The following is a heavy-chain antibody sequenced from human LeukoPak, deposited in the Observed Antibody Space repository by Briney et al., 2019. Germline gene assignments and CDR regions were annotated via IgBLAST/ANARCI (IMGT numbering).Heavy chain of an antibody. CDR1: GYTFTGYY. V-gene: IGHV1-2*02. CDR3: ARENYNWDPFDY. Sequence: ASVKVSCKASGYTFTGYYMHWVRQAPGQGLEWMGWINPNTAGTNYAQKFQGRVTMTWDTSISTAYMDLGSLRSDDTAVYYCARENYNWDPFDYWGQGTLVTVSS. CDR2: INPNTAGT. D-gene: IGHD1-20*01. J-gene: IGHJ4*02.